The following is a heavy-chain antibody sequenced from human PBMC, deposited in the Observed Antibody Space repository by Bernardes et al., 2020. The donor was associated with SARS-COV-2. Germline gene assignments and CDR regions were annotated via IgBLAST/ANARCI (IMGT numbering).Heavy chain of an antibody. CDR2: IYIGGST. J-gene: IGHJ4*02. Sequence: GGSLRLSCAASGFTVSSNYMGWVRQAPGKGLEWVSVIYIGGSTYYGDSVKGRFSISRDNSKNTLFLQMNSLRVEDTAVYYCASRMATSWGFDYWGQGTLVTVSS. V-gene: IGHV3-66*02. CDR3: ASRMATSWGFDY. D-gene: IGHD3-16*01. CDR1: GFTVSSNY.